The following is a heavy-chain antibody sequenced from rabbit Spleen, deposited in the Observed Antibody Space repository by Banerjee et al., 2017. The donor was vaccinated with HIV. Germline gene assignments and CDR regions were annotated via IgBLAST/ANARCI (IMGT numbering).Heavy chain of an antibody. Sequence: QEQLEESGGGLVKPEGSLTLTCKASGFDLSNYYYMCWVRQAPGKGLEWIACIDSGSSGSTYYASWAKGLFTISKTSSTTVTLQMTSLTAADTATYFCARRGRNADDGDYGALNLWGPGTLVTVS. V-gene: IGHV1S45*01. J-gene: IGHJ4*01. CDR1: GFDLSNYYY. CDR3: ARRGRNADDGDYGALNL. D-gene: IGHD2-1*01. CDR2: IDSGSSGST.